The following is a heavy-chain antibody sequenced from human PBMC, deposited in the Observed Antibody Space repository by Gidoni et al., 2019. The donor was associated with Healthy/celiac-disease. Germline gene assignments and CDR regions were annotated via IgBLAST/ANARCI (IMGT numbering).Heavy chain of an antibody. CDR1: GFTFSSYA. V-gene: IGHV3-23*01. Sequence: EVLVLESGGCLVQPGGSLSLSCAASGFTFSSYAMSWVRPAGKGLECVLASSGSGGITYYADSVKGRFTISRDNTKNTLFRQMNSGRAEDTALYYCAKTGSSSYYYAMDVWGQGTTVTVSS. J-gene: IGHJ6*02. D-gene: IGHD6-6*01. CDR3: AKTGSSSYYYAMDV. CDR2: SSGSGGIT.